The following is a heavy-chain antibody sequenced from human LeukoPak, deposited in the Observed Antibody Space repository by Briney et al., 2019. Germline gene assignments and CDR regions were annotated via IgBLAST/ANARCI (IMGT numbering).Heavy chain of an antibody. D-gene: IGHD2-21*01. CDR3: ARDGVMAETPFYFDS. J-gene: IGHJ4*02. CDR2: ISSSTSNI. V-gene: IGHV3-48*01. CDR1: GFIFNSYG. Sequence: GASLRLSCTGSGFIFNSYGINWVRRAPGKGLEWVAYISSSTSNIFYADSVKGRFTISRDHAKDSVLLQMNSLRVEDTALYFCARDGVMAETPFYFDSWGQGALVTVSS.